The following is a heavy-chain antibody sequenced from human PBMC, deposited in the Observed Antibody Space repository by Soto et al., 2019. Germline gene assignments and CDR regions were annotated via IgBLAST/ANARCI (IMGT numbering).Heavy chain of an antibody. J-gene: IGHJ5*02. CDR2: IHRTGST. CDR1: RGSISSYY. CDR3: ARESAGSGKNNGFDP. D-gene: IGHD3-10*01. V-gene: IGHV4-59*01. Sequence: LSPTCSVSRGSISSYYWSWVRPPPGKGLEWIGFIHRTGSTKYNPSLESRVTISVDTSQNQLSLRLSSVTAADTAVYYCARESAGSGKNNGFDPWGQGILVTVSS.